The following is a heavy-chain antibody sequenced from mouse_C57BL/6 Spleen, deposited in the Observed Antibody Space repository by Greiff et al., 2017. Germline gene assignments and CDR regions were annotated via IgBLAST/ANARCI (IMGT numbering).Heavy chain of an antibody. D-gene: IGHD4-1*01. CDR1: GFPITSGYY. Sequence: VELQESGPGLVKPSQSLFLTCSITGFPITSGYYWIWIRQSPGKPLEWMGYITHSGETFYNPSLQSPISITRETSKNQFFLQVNSVTTEDTAMYYCAGDRLGRGYFDVWGTGTTVTVSS. J-gene: IGHJ1*03. V-gene: IGHV12-3*01. CDR2: ITHSGET. CDR3: AGDRLGRGYFDV.